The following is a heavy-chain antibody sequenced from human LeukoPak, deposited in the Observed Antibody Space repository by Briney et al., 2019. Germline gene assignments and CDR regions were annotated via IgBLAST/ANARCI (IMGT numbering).Heavy chain of an antibody. CDR3: ARGRASAFDV. V-gene: IGHV6-1*01. Sequence: QTLSLSCATSGCSVPTHGIALNRMNHSPSRVIIWLGRTYYTSKWKTDYAVSVKSRIVVNPDTSKNQFSLQLNSVTSEDTAVYYCARGRASAFDVWGQGTMVTVSS. D-gene: IGHD6-25*01. CDR2: TYYTSKWKT. J-gene: IGHJ3*01. CDR1: GCSVPTHGIA.